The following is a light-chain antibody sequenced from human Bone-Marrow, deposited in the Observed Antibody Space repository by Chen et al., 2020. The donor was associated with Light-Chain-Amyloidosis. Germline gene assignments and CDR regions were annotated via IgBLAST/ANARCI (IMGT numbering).Light chain of an antibody. CDR3: QVWDRSSDRPV. J-gene: IGLJ3*02. CDR1: NIGSTS. V-gene: IGLV3-21*02. Sequence: SYVLTQPSSVLVAPGQTATIACGGNNIGSTSVHWYQKTPGQAPLMVVYDDSDRPSGIPERLSGSNSGNTATLTISRVEAGDEADYYCQVWDRSSDRPVFGGGTKLTVL. CDR2: DDS.